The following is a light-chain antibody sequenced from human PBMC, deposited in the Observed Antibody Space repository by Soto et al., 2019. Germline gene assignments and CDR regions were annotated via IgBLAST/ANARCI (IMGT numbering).Light chain of an antibody. CDR1: QSVSSY. V-gene: IGKV3-11*01. CDR2: DAS. CDR3: QQRSNWPQFT. J-gene: IGKJ3*01. Sequence: EIVLTQSPATMSLSPGERATLSCRASQSVSSYLAWYQQKPGQAPRLLIYDASNRATGIPARFSGSGSGTGFTLTISSLEPEDFAVYYCQQRSNWPQFTFGPGTKVDI.